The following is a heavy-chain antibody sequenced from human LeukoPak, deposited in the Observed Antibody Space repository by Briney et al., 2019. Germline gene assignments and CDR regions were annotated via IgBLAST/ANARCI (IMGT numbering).Heavy chain of an antibody. CDR3: ARGNTYYYGSGSPRGDYFDY. J-gene: IGHJ4*02. CDR1: GGSISSSNW. CDR2: IYHSGST. Sequence: PSGTLSLTCAVSGGSISSSNWWSWVRQPPGKGLEWIGEIYHSGSTNYNPSLKSRVTISVDTSKNQFSLKLSSVTAADTAVYYCARGNTYYYGSGSPRGDYFDYWGQGTLVTVSS. V-gene: IGHV4-4*02. D-gene: IGHD3-10*01.